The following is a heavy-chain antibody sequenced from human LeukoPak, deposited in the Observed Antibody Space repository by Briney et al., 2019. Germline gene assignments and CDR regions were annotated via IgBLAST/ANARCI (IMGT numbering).Heavy chain of an antibody. CDR3: AQRRGGRSGYYFDY. J-gene: IGHJ4*02. Sequence: SGPTLVNPTQTLTLTCTFSGFSLSTSGVGVGWIRQPPGKALEWLALIYWDDDKRYSPSLKSRLTITKDTSKNQVVLTMTNMDPVDTATYYWAQRRGGRSGYYFDYWGQGTLVTVSS. CDR2: IYWDDDK. D-gene: IGHD3-16*01. V-gene: IGHV2-5*02. CDR1: GFSLSTSGVG.